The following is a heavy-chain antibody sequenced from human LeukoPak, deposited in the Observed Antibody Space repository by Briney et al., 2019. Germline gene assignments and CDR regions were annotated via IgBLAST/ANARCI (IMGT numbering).Heavy chain of an antibody. J-gene: IGHJ4*02. CDR2: IWFDGSNK. D-gene: IGHD1-1*01. Sequence: GGSLRLSCAASGFIFSNDAMRWVRQAPGKGLEWVAFIWFDGSNKHYADSVKGRFTISRDNSEDTLYLQMNSLRAEDTAVYYCVRDPSGSGFAFDSWGQGALVTVSS. CDR3: VRDPSGSGFAFDS. V-gene: IGHV3-33*01. CDR1: GFIFSNDA.